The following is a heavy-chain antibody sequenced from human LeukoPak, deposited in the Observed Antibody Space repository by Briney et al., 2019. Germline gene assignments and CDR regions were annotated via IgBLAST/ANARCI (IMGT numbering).Heavy chain of an antibody. Sequence: SETLSLTCTVSGYSISSGYYWGWIRQPPGKGLEWIGSIYHSGSTYYNPSLESRVTISVDTSKNQFSLKLGSVTAADTAVYYCARARSAIVSAAGIGFDYWGQGTLVTVSS. V-gene: IGHV4-38-2*02. CDR3: ARARSAIVSAAGIGFDY. J-gene: IGHJ4*02. D-gene: IGHD6-13*01. CDR2: IYHSGST. CDR1: GYSISSGYY.